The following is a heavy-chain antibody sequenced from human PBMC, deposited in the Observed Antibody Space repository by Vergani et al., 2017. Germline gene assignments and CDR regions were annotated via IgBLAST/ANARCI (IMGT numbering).Heavy chain of an antibody. J-gene: IGHJ4*02. CDR1: GFKFSDHY. V-gene: IGHV3-11*01. Sequence: LEESGGGSVKPGGSLGLSCAASGFKFSDHYMSWIRQAPGKGLEWVSHISPGASTVSYTDSVTGRFTVSRDNDNNSLTLDMTTLRAEDTAVYYCAKDVAIVVVPAAIGFGYWGQGTLVTVSS. CDR3: AKDVAIVVVPAAIGFGY. CDR2: ISPGASTV. D-gene: IGHD2-2*01.